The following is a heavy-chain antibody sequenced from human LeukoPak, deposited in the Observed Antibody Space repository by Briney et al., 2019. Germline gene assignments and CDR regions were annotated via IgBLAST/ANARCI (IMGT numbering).Heavy chain of an antibody. J-gene: IGHJ5*02. D-gene: IGHD6-6*01. CDR3: ARDGGAARPNWFDP. CDR2: IYHSGST. Sequence: SETLSLTCTVPGYSISSGYYWGWIRQPPGKGLEWIGSIYHSGSTYYNPSLKSRVTISVDTSKNQFSLKLSSVTAADTAVYYCARDGGAARPNWFDPWGQGTLVTASS. V-gene: IGHV4-38-2*02. CDR1: GYSISSGYY.